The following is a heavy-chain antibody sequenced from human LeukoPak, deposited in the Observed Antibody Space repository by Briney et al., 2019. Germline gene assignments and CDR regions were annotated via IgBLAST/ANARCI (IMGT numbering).Heavy chain of an antibody. Sequence: GGSLRLSCGASGFTFGSSAMSWVRQAPGKGLEWVSFISASGGTTYYAGSVKGRFTISRDNSRNTLYLQMNSLRPEHTALYYCATPEVPPNVFDIWGQGTMVTVSS. CDR2: ISASGGTT. J-gene: IGHJ3*02. D-gene: IGHD1-1*01. CDR3: ATPEVPPNVFDI. CDR1: GFTFGSSA. V-gene: IGHV3-23*01.